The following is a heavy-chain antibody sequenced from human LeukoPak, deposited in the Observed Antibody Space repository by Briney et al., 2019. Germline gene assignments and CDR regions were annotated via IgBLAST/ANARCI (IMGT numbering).Heavy chain of an antibody. V-gene: IGHV1-69*05. Sequence: ASVKVSCKASGGTFSSYAISWVRQAPGQGLEWMGRIIPIFGTANYAQKFQGRVTITTDESTSTAYMELSSLRSDDTAVYYCARTEQQSHQVEWGQGTLVTVSS. D-gene: IGHD6-13*01. J-gene: IGHJ4*02. CDR3: ARTEQQSHQVE. CDR2: IIPIFGTA. CDR1: GGTFSSYA.